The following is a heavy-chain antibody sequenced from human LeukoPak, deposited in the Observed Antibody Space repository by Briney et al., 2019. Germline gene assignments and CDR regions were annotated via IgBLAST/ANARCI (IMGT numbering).Heavy chain of an antibody. Sequence: SETLSLTCTVSGGSISSGSYYWGWIRQPPGKGLEWIGSIYYSGSTYYNPSLKSRVTISVDTSKNQFSLKLSSVTAADTAVYYCARLHNDAFDIWGQGTMVTVSS. J-gene: IGHJ3*02. CDR1: GGSISSGSYY. CDR2: IYYSGST. V-gene: IGHV4-39*01. CDR3: ARLHNDAFDI. D-gene: IGHD1-14*01.